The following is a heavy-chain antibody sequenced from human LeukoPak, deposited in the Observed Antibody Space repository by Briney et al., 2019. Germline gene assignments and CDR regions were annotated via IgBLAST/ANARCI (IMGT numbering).Heavy chain of an antibody. J-gene: IGHJ4*02. Sequence: GGSLRLSCAASRFTVSSNYMSWVRQAPGKGLEWVSAISSSSSYIYYADSVKGRFTISRHNAKRSLYLQMNSLRAEDTAVYYCARDLGGYGDYGTNFDYWGQGTLVTVSS. V-gene: IGHV3-21*01. CDR2: ISSSSSYI. CDR1: RFTVSSNY. D-gene: IGHD4-17*01. CDR3: ARDLGGYGDYGTNFDY.